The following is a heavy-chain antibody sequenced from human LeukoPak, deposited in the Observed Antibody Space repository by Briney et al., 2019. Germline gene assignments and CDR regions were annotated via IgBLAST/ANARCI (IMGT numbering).Heavy chain of an antibody. Sequence: GGSLRLSCAVSGFTVNNNYMTWVRQAPGKGLEWVSLIYSGGSTYYAVSVKGRFTISRDNSNNTLYLQMNSLRAEDTAVYYCALGTINKDYYFGMDVWGQGTTVTVSS. CDR1: GFTVNNNY. V-gene: IGHV3-53*01. J-gene: IGHJ6*02. CDR2: IYSGGST. D-gene: IGHD2-8*01. CDR3: ALGTINKDYYFGMDV.